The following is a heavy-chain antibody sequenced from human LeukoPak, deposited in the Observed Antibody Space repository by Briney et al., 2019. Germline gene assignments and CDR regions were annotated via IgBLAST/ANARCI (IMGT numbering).Heavy chain of an antibody. CDR1: GGSISSGGYY. CDR2: IYYSGST. V-gene: IGHV4-31*03. Sequence: TQTLSLTCTVSGGSISSGGYYWSWIRQHPGKGLEWIGYIYYSGSTYYNPSLKSRVTISVDTSKNQFSLKLSSVTAADTAVYYCARDAEYYYGSGSYAFDIWGQGTMVTVSS. D-gene: IGHD3-10*01. CDR3: ARDAEYYYGSGSYAFDI. J-gene: IGHJ3*02.